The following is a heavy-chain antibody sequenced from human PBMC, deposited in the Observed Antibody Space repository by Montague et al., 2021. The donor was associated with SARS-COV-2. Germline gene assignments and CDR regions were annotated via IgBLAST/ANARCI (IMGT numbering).Heavy chain of an antibody. CDR1: GGSISSYY. CDR2: IYYSEST. J-gene: IGHJ4*02. V-gene: IGHV4-59*01. Sequence: SETLSLTCTVSGGSISSYYWSWIRQPPGKGLEWIGYIYYSESTNYNPSLKSRVTISVDTSKNQFSLKLSSVTAADTAVYYCAREKFGDFWSGYYSGYFDYWGQGTLVTVSS. D-gene: IGHD3-3*01. CDR3: AREKFGDFWSGYYSGYFDY.